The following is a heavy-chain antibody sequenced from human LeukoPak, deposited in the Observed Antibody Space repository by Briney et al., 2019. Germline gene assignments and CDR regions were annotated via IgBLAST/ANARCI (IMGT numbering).Heavy chain of an antibody. CDR2: INHSGST. CDR1: GGSFSGYY. J-gene: IGHJ5*02. CDR3: ARGRGYSSGWYWGNWFDP. V-gene: IGHV4-34*01. D-gene: IGHD6-19*01. Sequence: PSEALSLTCAVYGGSFSGYYWSWIRQPPGKGLEWIGEINHSGSTNYNPSLKSRVTISVDTSKNQFSLKLSSVTAADTAVYYCARGRGYSSGWYWGNWFDPWGQGTLVTVSS.